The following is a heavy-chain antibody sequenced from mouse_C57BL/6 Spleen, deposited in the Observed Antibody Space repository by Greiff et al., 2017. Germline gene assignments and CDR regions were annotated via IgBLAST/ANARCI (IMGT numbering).Heavy chain of an antibody. V-gene: IGHV5-17*01. CDR3: AREKYYDEGAWFAY. Sequence: DVMLVESGGGLVKPGGSLKLSCAASGFTFSDYGMHWVRQAPEKGLEWVAYISSGSSTIYYADTVKGRFTISRDNAKNTLFLQMTSLRSEDTAMYYCAREKYYDEGAWFAYWGQGTLVTVSA. D-gene: IGHD2-4*01. CDR2: ISSGSSTI. CDR1: GFTFSDYG. J-gene: IGHJ3*01.